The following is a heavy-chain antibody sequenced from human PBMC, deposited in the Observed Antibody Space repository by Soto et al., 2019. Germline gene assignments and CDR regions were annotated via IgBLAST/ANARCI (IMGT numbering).Heavy chain of an antibody. CDR2: IDGGGSTT. V-gene: IGHV3-74*01. Sequence: EVQLVESGGGLVQPGGSLRLSCAASGFTFNIRWMHWVRQAPGKGLVWVSRIDGGGSTTTYADSEKGRFTISRDNAKNTLYLQRNSLRVEDTAVYYCARDNSYGLDVWGQGTTVIVSS. CDR3: ARDNSYGLDV. J-gene: IGHJ6*02. CDR1: GFTFNIRW. D-gene: IGHD1-20*01.